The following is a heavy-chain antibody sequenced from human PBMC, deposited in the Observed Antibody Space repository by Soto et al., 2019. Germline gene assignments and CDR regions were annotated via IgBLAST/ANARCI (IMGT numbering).Heavy chain of an antibody. V-gene: IGHV1-69*13. Sequence: SVKVSCKASGGTFSSYAISWVRQAPGQGLEWMGGIIPIFGTANYAQKFQGRVTITADESTSTAYMELSSLRSEDTAVYYCARDLIVVVPAAILPYYYYGMDVWGQGTTVTVSS. D-gene: IGHD2-2*02. CDR2: IIPIFGTA. CDR3: ARDLIVVVPAAILPYYYYGMDV. CDR1: GGTFSSYA. J-gene: IGHJ6*02.